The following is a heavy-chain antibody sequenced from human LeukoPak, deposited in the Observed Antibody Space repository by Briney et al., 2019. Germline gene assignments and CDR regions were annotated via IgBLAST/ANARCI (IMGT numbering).Heavy chain of an antibody. Sequence: SETLSLTCTVSGGSLSSYYWRWIRQPAGKGLEWIGRIYTSGSTNYNPSLKSRVTISVDTSKNQFSLKLSSVTAADTAVYYCARHSSSSDFDYWGQGTLVTVSS. D-gene: IGHD6-6*01. CDR1: GGSLSSYY. CDR2: IYTSGST. V-gene: IGHV4-4*07. CDR3: ARHSSSSDFDY. J-gene: IGHJ4*02.